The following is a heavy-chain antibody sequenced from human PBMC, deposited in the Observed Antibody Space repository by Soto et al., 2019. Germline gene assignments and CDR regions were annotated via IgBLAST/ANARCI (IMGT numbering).Heavy chain of an antibody. CDR3: AILTPITGVY. J-gene: IGHJ4*02. CDR1: GGSFSTYT. Sequence: QVLLVQSGAEVKKPGSSVKVSCKVSGGSFSTYTLTWVRQAPGQGLEWMGGIIPMFGIINYAQKFQGRVTIPADRSTTTAYMELISLRSDDTAVYYCAILTPITGVYWGQGAQVTVSS. D-gene: IGHD5-12*01. V-gene: IGHV1-69*17. CDR2: IIPMFGII.